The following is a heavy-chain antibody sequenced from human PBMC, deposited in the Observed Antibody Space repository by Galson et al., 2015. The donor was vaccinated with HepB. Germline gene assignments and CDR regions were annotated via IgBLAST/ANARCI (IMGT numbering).Heavy chain of an antibody. Sequence: SLRLSCAASGFTFRSHWMHWVRQAPGKGLVWVSRINRDESSTNYADSAKGRFTIPRDNSKNTLYLQMNSLRAEDTALYYCAREGHFYHSSGYYLGFWGQGTLVTVSS. D-gene: IGHD3-22*01. CDR3: AREGHFYHSSGYYLGF. CDR1: GFTFRSHW. CDR2: INRDESST. V-gene: IGHV3-74*01. J-gene: IGHJ4*02.